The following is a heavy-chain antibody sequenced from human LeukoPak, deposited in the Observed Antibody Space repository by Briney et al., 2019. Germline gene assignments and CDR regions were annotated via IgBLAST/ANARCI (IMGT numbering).Heavy chain of an antibody. V-gene: IGHV4-59*01. CDR2: IHYSGST. J-gene: IGHJ4*02. CDR1: GGSITSYY. Sequence: PSETLSLTCTVSGGSITSYYWNWIRQPPGKGLEWIGYIHYSGSTDYNPSLKSRVTISVDTSKNQFSLNLRSVTAADTAVYYCARDKVPGYYWGQGTLVTVSS. CDR3: ARDKVPGYY.